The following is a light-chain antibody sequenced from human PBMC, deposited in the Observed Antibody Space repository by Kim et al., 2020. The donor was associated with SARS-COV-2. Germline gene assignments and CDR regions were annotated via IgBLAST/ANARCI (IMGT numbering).Light chain of an antibody. V-gene: IGKV1-39*01. CDR3: QQSHSTPLT. CDR2: AAS. J-gene: IGKJ4*01. Sequence: ASVGERVTITCRASQSISNYLNWYQQKPGKAHKLLIYAASSLQTGVPSRFSGSGSGTDFTLTISSLQPEAFATYYCQQSHSTPLTFGGGTKVDIK. CDR1: QSISNY.